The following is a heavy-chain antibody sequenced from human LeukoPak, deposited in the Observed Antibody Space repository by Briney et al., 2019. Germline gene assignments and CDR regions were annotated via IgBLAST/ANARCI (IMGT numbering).Heavy chain of an antibody. Sequence: SETLSLTCTVSGGSLSSGSYYWSWIRQPAGKGLEWIGYVYYSGSTNYSPSLNSRVTISIDTSKNKFSLKLTSVTAADTAVYYCASRITMVYYLDYWGQGTLVTVSS. CDR3: ASRITMVYYLDY. CDR2: VYYSGST. V-gene: IGHV4-61*10. D-gene: IGHD3-10*01. CDR1: GGSLSSGSYY. J-gene: IGHJ4*02.